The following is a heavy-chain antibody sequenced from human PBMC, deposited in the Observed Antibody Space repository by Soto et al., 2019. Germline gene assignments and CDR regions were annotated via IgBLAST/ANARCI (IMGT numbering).Heavy chain of an antibody. CDR1: GFTFGAYS. CDR2: ISPSSTDR. Sequence: EVQLVESGGGLVKPGGSLQISCAASGFTFGAYSLSWFRRAPGKGLEWVSSISPSSTDRYYTDSVEGRFTISRDNARNSLYLQMISLTVEDTAVYYCARDFLTGDPREAFDYWGQGTTVTVSS. CDR3: ARDFLTGDPREAFDY. J-gene: IGHJ4*02. V-gene: IGHV3-21*01. D-gene: IGHD3-9*01.